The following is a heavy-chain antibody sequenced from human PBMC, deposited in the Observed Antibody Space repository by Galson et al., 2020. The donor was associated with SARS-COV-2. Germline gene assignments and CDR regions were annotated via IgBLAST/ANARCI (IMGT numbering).Heavy chain of an antibody. D-gene: IGHD5-12*01. J-gene: IGHJ5*02. V-gene: IGHV1-69*13. CDR3: ARGGGYGDNWFAP. CDR2: IISLFGTT. CDR1: GDTVDNYA. Sequence: SVKVSCKAAGDTVDNYAVNWVRQAPGQGLEWMGGIISLFGTTDYAQKFHGRLTITLDESTRTAYMELSSLTSDDTAEYYCARGGGYGDNWFAPWGQGTLVTVSS.